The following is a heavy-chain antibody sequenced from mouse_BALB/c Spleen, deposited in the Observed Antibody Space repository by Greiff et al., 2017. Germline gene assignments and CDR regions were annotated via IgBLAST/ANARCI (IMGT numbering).Heavy chain of an antibody. V-gene: IGHV1-66*01. CDR3: ARERYGYAMDY. D-gene: IGHD1-1*01. CDR2: IFPGSGNT. CDR1: GYSFTSYY. J-gene: IGHJ4*01. Sequence: QVQLQQSGPELVKPGASVKISCKASGYSFTSYYIHWVKQRPGQGLEWIGWIFPGSGNTKYNEKFKGKATLTADTSSSTAYMQLSSLTSEDSAVYFCARERYGYAMDYWGQGTSVTVSS.